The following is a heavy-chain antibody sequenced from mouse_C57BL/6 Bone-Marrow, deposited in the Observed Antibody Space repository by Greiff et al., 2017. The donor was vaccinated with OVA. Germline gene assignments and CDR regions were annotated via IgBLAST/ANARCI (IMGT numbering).Heavy chain of an antibody. Sequence: VQLQQSGAELVRPGASVKLSCKASGYTFTDYYINWVKQRPGQGLEWIARIYPGSGNTYYTEKFKGKATLTAEKSSSTAYMQLSSLTSEDTSVYFCARNYYGSSYDYFDDWGQGTTLTVSS. CDR1: GYTFTDYY. J-gene: IGHJ2*01. CDR2: IYPGSGNT. CDR3: ARNYYGSSYDYFDD. V-gene: IGHV1-76*01. D-gene: IGHD1-1*01.